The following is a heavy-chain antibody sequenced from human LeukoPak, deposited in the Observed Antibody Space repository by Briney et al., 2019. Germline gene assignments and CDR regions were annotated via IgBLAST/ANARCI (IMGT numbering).Heavy chain of an antibody. CDR1: GFTFSSYA. D-gene: IGHD6-19*01. J-gene: IGHJ4*02. CDR2: ISASGGST. Sequence: GGSLRLSCAASGFTFSSYAMSWVRQAPGKGLEWVSAISASGGSTYYADSVKGRFTISRDKSKNTLYLQMNSLRAEDTALYYCARDGQSSGWYDWGQGTLVTVSS. V-gene: IGHV3-23*01. CDR3: ARDGQSSGWYD.